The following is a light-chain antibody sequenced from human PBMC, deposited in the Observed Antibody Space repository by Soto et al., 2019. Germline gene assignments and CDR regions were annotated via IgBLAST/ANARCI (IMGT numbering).Light chain of an antibody. CDR3: QSYDSSLSAL. J-gene: IGLJ3*02. V-gene: IGLV1-40*01. Sequence: QSVLTQPPSVSGAPGQRVTISCTGSSSNIGAGYDVHWYQQLPGTAPKLLIYGNSNRPSGVPDRFSGSKSGISASLAITGLQAEDEADYYCQSYDSSLSALFGGGTQLTVL. CDR2: GNS. CDR1: SSNIGAGYD.